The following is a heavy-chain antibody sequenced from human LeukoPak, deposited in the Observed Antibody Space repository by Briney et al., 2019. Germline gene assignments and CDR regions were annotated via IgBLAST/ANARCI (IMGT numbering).Heavy chain of an antibody. V-gene: IGHV3-7*01. Sequence: PGGSLRLSCVASRFSFNSYWMSWVRQTPGKGLEWVANIDRGGSATYYVGFAEGRFTISRDNAKNSLYLQLNSLRAEDTAVYFCARSPDTGTVDLWGQGALVTVSS. CDR2: IDRGGSAT. CDR1: RFSFNSYW. D-gene: IGHD1-1*01. J-gene: IGHJ5*02. CDR3: ARSPDTGTVDL.